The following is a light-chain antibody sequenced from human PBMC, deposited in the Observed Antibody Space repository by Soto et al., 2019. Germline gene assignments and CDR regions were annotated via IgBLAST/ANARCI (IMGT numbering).Light chain of an antibody. Sequence: DIQMTPSPSSLSASVGDRVTITCQASQHISNYLNWFQQKPGKAPELLIYDASNLVPGVPSRVSGSGSGADYTVTISSLQLEGIAAYYGDQYDDLSPTCGPRTKVDIK. V-gene: IGKV1-33*01. CDR1: QHISNY. J-gene: IGKJ3*01. CDR3: DQYDDLSPT. CDR2: DAS.